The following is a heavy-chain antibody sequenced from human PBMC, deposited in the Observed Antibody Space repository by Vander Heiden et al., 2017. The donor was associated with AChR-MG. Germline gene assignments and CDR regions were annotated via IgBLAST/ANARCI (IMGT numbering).Heavy chain of an antibody. V-gene: IGHV3-23*01. CDR2: ISGSGGST. D-gene: IGHD3-10*01. CDR1: GSPFSSYA. CDR3: AKGLWRAEYFQH. J-gene: IGHJ1*01. Sequence: EAQLLESPVGLVQPGGSLRLSCEASGSPFSSYARSWVREAPGKGLDWVSAISGSGGSTYYADSVKGRFTISRDNAKNTLYLQMNSLRAEDTAVYYCAKGLWRAEYFQHWGQGTLVTVSS.